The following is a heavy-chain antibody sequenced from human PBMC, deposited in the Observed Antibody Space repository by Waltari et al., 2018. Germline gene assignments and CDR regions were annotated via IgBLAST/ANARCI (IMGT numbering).Heavy chain of an antibody. V-gene: IGHV5-10-1*03. J-gene: IGHJ4*02. CDR1: GYSFTSYW. Sequence: EVQLVQSGAEVKKPGESLRISCKGSGYSFTSYWILWVRQMPGKGLEWMGRIGPSDSYTSYSPSVQGHVTISADKSISTAYLQWSSLKASDTAIYYWARHALGGSGWYYFDYWGQGTLATVSS. CDR2: IGPSDSYT. D-gene: IGHD6-19*01. CDR3: ARHALGGSGWYYFDY.